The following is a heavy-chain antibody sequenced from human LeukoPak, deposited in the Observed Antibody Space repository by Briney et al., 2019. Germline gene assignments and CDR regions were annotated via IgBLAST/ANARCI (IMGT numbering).Heavy chain of an antibody. J-gene: IGHJ3*02. Sequence: PGGSLRLSCAASGFTFSSYTMSWVRQAPGKGLEWVSAVSNSGGSTYYADSVKGRFTISRDNSKNTLYLQMNSLRAEGTAVYYCAKDRSVLAATSAFDIWGQGTMVTVSS. CDR3: AKDRSVLAATSAFDI. D-gene: IGHD2-15*01. CDR1: GFTFSSYT. V-gene: IGHV3-23*01. CDR2: VSNSGGST.